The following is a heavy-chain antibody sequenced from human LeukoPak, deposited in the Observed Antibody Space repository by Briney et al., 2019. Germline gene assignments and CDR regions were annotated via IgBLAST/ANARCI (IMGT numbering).Heavy chain of an antibody. CDR1: GFTFSSYA. CDR3: AKDGRGTIMGGWYDRNNWFDP. CDR2: ISGSGGST. V-gene: IGHV3-23*01. Sequence: PAGGSLRLSCAASGFTFSSYAMSWVRQAPGKGLEWVSAISGSGGSTYYADSVKGRFTISRDNSKNTLYLQMNSLRAEDTAVYYCAKDGRGTIMGGWYDRNNWFDPWGQGTLVTVSS. D-gene: IGHD6-19*01. J-gene: IGHJ5*02.